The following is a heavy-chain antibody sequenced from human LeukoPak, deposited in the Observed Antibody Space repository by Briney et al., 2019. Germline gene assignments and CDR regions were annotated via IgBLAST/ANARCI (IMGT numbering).Heavy chain of an antibody. Sequence: GGSLRLSCAASGFTFSSYSMNWVRQAPGKGLEWVSYISSSSSTIYYADSVKGRFTISRDNAKNSLYLQMNSLRAEDTAVYYCATSYGSGSSDAFDIWGQGTMVTVSS. D-gene: IGHD3-10*01. CDR2: ISSSSSTI. V-gene: IGHV3-48*04. CDR3: ATSYGSGSSDAFDI. J-gene: IGHJ3*02. CDR1: GFTFSSYS.